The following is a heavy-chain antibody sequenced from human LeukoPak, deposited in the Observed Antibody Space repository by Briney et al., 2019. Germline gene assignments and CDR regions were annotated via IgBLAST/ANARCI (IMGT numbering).Heavy chain of an antibody. V-gene: IGHV3-74*01. J-gene: IGHJ4*02. CDR2: IKSDGNIT. CDR3: GRSGDFWSGSGVAY. CDR1: GFTVSSNY. Sequence: GGSLRLSCAASGFTVSSNYMSWVREAPGKGLVWVSQIKSDGNITNYADSVKGRFTISRDNAKNTLFLQMKSLRDEDTAVYYCGRSGDFWSGSGVAYWGQGTLVTVSS. D-gene: IGHD3-3*01.